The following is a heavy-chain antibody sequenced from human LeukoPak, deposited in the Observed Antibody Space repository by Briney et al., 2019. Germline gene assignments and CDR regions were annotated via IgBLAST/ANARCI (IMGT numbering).Heavy chain of an antibody. D-gene: IGHD2-15*01. Sequence: KPSETLPLTCTVSGDSINRYLWTWIRQPAGRGLEWIGRIYDSGTTNYRPSLKSRVSMSVETPKNQFSLRLSSVTAADTAVYYCARQSDSGGYFEYWGQGIRVTVSS. V-gene: IGHV4-4*07. CDR1: GDSINRYL. J-gene: IGHJ4*01. CDR2: IYDSGTT. CDR3: ARQSDSGGYFEY.